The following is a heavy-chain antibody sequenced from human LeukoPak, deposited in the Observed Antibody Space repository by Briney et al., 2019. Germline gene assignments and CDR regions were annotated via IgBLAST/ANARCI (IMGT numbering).Heavy chain of an antibody. J-gene: IGHJ6*03. CDR1: GFTFSSYA. CDR2: ISGSSGST. Sequence: GGSLRLFCAASGFTFSSYAMSWVRQAPGKGLEWVSAISGSSGSTYYADSVKGRFTVSRDNAGNSLFLQMNSLRAEDMAVYYCARVSLYHYYMDVWGKGTTVTVSS. CDR3: ARVSLYHYYMDV. V-gene: IGHV3-23*01.